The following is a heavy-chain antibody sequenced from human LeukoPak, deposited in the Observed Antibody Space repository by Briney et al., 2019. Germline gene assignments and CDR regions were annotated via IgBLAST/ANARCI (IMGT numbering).Heavy chain of an antibody. Sequence: SETLSLTCTVSGGSISSYYWSWIRQPPGKGLEWIGYIYYSGSTNYNPSLKSRVTISVDTSKNQFSLKLSSVTAADTAVYYCARGHYYGSGSYFVWFDPWGQGTLVTVSS. J-gene: IGHJ5*02. CDR3: ARGHYYGSGSYFVWFDP. D-gene: IGHD3-10*01. CDR2: IYYSGST. CDR1: GGSISSYY. V-gene: IGHV4-59*08.